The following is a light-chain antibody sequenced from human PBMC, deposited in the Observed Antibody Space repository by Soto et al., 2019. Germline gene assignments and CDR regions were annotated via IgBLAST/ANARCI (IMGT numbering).Light chain of an antibody. CDR3: QQYGSSSWT. V-gene: IGKV3-15*01. J-gene: IGKJ1*01. CDR2: HAS. Sequence: EIVMTQSPATVSVSPGERATLSCRASQSVSDKLAWYQQKPGQAPRLLIYHASARATGIPARFSGSGSGTEFTLTISRLEPEEFAVYYCQQYGSSSWTFGQGTKVDI. CDR1: QSVSDK.